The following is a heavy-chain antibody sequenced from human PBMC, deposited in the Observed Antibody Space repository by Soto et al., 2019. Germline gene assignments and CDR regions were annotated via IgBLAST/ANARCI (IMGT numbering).Heavy chain of an antibody. Sequence: QVQLQESGPGLVKPSETLSLTCSVSGGSISNHYWSWIRQPPGKGLEWIGYIYYNGNTNYKPSLKSRVTMSVDKSRNQSSLKLTTVTAADTAVYYCTRANWYSEYWGQGTLVTVSS. J-gene: IGHJ4*02. CDR3: TRANWYSEY. CDR2: IYYNGNT. D-gene: IGHD7-27*01. CDR1: GGSISNHY. V-gene: IGHV4-59*11.